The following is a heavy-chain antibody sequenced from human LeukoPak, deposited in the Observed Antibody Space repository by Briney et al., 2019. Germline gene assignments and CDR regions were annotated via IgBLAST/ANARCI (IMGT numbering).Heavy chain of an antibody. CDR1: GGTFSSYA. Sequence: ASVKVSCKASGGTFSSYAISWVRQAPGQGLEWMGWINPNSGGTNYAQKFQGRVTMTRDTSISTAYMELSRLRSDDTAVYYCALSGAHSGNPPDYWGQGTLVTVSS. CDR2: INPNSGGT. D-gene: IGHD3-10*01. CDR3: ALSGAHSGNPPDY. J-gene: IGHJ4*02. V-gene: IGHV1-2*02.